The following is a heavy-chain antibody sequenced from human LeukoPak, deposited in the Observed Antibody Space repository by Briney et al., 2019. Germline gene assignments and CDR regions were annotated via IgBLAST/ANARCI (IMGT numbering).Heavy chain of an antibody. CDR3: ARDKIVGPTTLDY. J-gene: IGHJ4*02. Sequence: GGSLRLSCAASGFTFNNYWMSWVRQTPEKGLEWVANIKQDGYEKYYVDSVKGRFTISRDNAKNSLYLQMNSLRADDTAIYYCARDKIVGPTTLDYWGQGTLVTVSS. D-gene: IGHD1-26*01. CDR2: IKQDGYEK. CDR1: GFTFNNYW. V-gene: IGHV3-7*01.